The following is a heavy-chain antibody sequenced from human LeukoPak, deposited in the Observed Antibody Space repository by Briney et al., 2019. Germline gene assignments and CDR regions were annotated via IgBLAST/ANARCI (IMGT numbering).Heavy chain of an antibody. J-gene: IGHJ4*02. CDR3: AKAEAAVYGSFDY. D-gene: IGHD2-8*01. CDR1: GFTFDDYA. CDR2: ISWNSGSI. V-gene: IGHV3-9*01. Sequence: GGSLRLSCAASGFTFDDYAMHWVRHAPGKGLEWVSGISWNSGSIGYADSVKGRFTISRDNAKNSLYLQMNSLRAEDTALYYCAKAEAAVYGSFDYWGQGTLVTVSS.